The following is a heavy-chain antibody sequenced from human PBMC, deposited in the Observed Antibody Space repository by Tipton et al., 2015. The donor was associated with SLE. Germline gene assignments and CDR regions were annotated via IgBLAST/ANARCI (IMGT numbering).Heavy chain of an antibody. J-gene: IGHJ6*02. CDR2: IYYSGST. CDR3: ARDDGYYGSGASYGMDV. Sequence: TLSLTCTVSGGSISSGDYYWSWIRQPPGKGLEWIGYIYYSGSTNYNPSLKSRVTISVDTSKNQFSLKLSSVTAADTAVYYCARDDGYYGSGASYGMDVWGQGTTVTVSS. V-gene: IGHV4-61*08. CDR1: GGSISSGDYY. D-gene: IGHD3-10*01.